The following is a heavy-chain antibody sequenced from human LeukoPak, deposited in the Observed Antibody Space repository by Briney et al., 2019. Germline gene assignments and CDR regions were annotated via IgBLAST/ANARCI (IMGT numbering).Heavy chain of an antibody. J-gene: IGHJ4*02. CDR3: ARHVVAARSTPFDY. CDR1: RFTFSDYY. Sequence: GGSLRLSCAASRFTFSDYYMSWIRQAPGKGLEWVSYISSSSTAIYYADSVKGRFTISRDNAKNSLYLQMNSLRAEDTAVYYCARHVVAARSTPFDYWGQGTLVTVSS. V-gene: IGHV3-11*01. CDR2: ISSSSTAI. D-gene: IGHD6-6*01.